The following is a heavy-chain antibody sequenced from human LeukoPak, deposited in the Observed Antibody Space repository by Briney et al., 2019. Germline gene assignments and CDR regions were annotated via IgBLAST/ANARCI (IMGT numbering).Heavy chain of an antibody. J-gene: IGHJ4*02. Sequence: PGGSLRLSCAASGFTFSSYWMHWVRQAPGKGLVWVSRINTDGSSTNYADSVKGRFTISRDNAKNSLYLQMNSLRAEDTAVYYCARGGDDYFDYWGQGTLVTVSS. CDR3: ARGGDDYFDY. V-gene: IGHV3-74*01. CDR1: GFTFSSYW. D-gene: IGHD3-10*01. CDR2: INTDGSST.